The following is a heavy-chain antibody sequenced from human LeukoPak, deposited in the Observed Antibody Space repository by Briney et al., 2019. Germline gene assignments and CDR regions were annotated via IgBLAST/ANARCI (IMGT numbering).Heavy chain of an antibody. V-gene: IGHV3-7*01. CDR3: ARVQSSAWPDAFDI. D-gene: IGHD6-19*01. CDR1: GFIFSRYW. J-gene: IGHJ3*02. Sequence: GGSLRLSCAASGFIFSRYWMNWVRQAPGKGLEWVANIKQDGSEKYYVDSVKGRFTISRDNAKNSLYLQMNSLRAEDTAVYYCARVQSSAWPDAFDIWGQGTMVTVSS. CDR2: IKQDGSEK.